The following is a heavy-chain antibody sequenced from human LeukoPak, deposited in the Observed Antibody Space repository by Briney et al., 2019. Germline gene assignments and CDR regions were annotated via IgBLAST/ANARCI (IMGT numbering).Heavy chain of an antibody. CDR1: GFTFSSYR. V-gene: IGHV3-7*01. CDR2: IKQDGSEK. J-gene: IGHJ6*03. CDR3: ARDYYDSSGYYYVHYYYMDV. D-gene: IGHD3-22*01. Sequence: PGGSLRLSCAASGFTFSSYRMSWVRQAPGKGLEWVANIKQDGSEKYYVDSVKGRFTISRDNAKNSLYLQMNSLRAEDTAVYYCARDYYDSSGYYYVHYYYMDVWGKGTTVTISS.